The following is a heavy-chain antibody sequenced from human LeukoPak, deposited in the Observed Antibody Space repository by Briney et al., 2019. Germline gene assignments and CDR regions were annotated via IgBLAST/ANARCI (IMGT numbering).Heavy chain of an antibody. V-gene: IGHV5-51*01. D-gene: IGHD3-10*01. Sequence: GESLKISCKGSGYSFTSYWIGWVRQMPGEGLEWMGIIYPGDSDTRYSPSFQGQVTISADKSISTAYLQWSSLKASDTAMYYCASSYYYGSGSYYIDAFDIWGQGTMVTVSS. CDR2: IYPGDSDT. CDR1: GYSFTSYW. J-gene: IGHJ3*02. CDR3: ASSYYYGSGSYYIDAFDI.